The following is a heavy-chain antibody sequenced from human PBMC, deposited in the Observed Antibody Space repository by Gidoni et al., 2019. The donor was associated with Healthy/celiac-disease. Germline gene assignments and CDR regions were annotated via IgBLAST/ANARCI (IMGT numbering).Heavy chain of an antibody. CDR3: ARDATDYGEPPGD. CDR1: GFTFSSYS. V-gene: IGHV3-21*01. CDR2: ISSSSSYI. D-gene: IGHD4-17*01. J-gene: IGHJ4*02. Sequence: EVQLVESGGGLVKPGGSLRLSCAASGFTFSSYSMNWVRQAPGKGLEWVSSISSSSSYIYYADSVKGRFTISRDNAKNSLYLQMNSLRAEDTAVYYCARDATDYGEPPGDWGQGTLVTVSS.